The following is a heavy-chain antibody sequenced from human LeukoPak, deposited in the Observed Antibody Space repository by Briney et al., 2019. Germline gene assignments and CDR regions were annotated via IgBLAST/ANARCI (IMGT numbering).Heavy chain of an antibody. CDR1: GFTFGDYP. V-gene: IGHV3-7*01. Sequence: GRSLRLSCTASGFTFGDYPMSWFRQAPGKGLECVANIKEDGSEKYYVDSVKGRFTISRDNAKNSLYLQMNSLRAEDTAVYYCARQGDDYWGHGTLVTVSS. J-gene: IGHJ4*01. CDR3: ARQGDDY. CDR2: IKEDGSEK. D-gene: IGHD3-16*01.